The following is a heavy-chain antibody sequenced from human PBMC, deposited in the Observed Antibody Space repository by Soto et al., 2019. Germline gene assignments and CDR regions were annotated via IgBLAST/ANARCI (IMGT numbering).Heavy chain of an antibody. D-gene: IGHD3-10*01. V-gene: IGHV1-69*13. CDR1: GGTFSSYA. J-gene: IGHJ6*02. CDR2: IIPIFGTA. Sequence: SVKVSCKASGGTFSSYAISWVRQAPGQGLEWMGGIIPIFGTANYAQKFQGRVTITADESTSTAYMELSSLRSEDTAVYYCARVRWGVGSDYYGMDVWGQGTKVTGSS. CDR3: ARVRWGVGSDYYGMDV.